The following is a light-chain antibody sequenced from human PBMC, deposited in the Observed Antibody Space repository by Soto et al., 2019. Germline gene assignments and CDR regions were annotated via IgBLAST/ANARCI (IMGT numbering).Light chain of an antibody. CDR1: QGISSF. Sequence: DIPITQSPSSLSASVGDRVTITCRASQGISSFLARFQQKPGKAPKPLIYGAYSLQCGVPSRFSGSGSGTDFTLTISSLQPEDFATYYCQQYNDFPWTFGQGTKVEIK. CDR3: QQYNDFPWT. CDR2: GAY. J-gene: IGKJ1*01. V-gene: IGKV1-16*01.